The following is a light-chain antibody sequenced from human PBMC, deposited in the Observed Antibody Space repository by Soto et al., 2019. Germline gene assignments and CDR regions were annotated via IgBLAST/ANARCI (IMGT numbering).Light chain of an antibody. J-gene: IGKJ2*01. CDR1: QRVSSSY. V-gene: IGKV3-20*01. CDR3: QQYGSSPYT. Sequence: EIVLTQSPGTLSLSPGERATLSCRASQRVSSSYLAWYQQRPGQAPSLLIYGASNRATGIPDRFSGSGSGTDFTLTISRLEPEDIAFYYCQQYGSSPYTFGQGTKLEVK. CDR2: GAS.